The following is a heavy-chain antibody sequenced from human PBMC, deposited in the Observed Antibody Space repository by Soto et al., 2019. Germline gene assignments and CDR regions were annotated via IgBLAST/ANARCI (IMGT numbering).Heavy chain of an antibody. J-gene: IGHJ4*02. D-gene: IGHD3-9*01. Sequence: PGGSLRLSCAASGFTFSSYAMSWVRQAPGKGLEWVSAISGSGGSTYYADSVKGRFTISRDNSKNTLYLQMNSLRAEDTAVYYCAKDRTVFYDILTGYFDYWGQGTMVTVSS. CDR3: AKDRTVFYDILTGYFDY. CDR1: GFTFSSYA. CDR2: ISGSGGST. V-gene: IGHV3-23*01.